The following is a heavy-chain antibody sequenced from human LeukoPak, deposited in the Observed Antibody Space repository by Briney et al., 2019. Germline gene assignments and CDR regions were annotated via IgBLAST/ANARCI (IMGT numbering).Heavy chain of an antibody. D-gene: IGHD2-15*01. CDR2: IKQDGSEK. CDR1: GFTFSNYW. CDR3: ARDRWELLSNSYHYCGLDV. Sequence: PGGSLRVSCAASGFTFSNYWMSWVRQAPGKGPEWVANIKQDGSEKCYVDSVKGRFTISRDNAKNSLYLQMNSLRAEDTAVYYCARDRWELLSNSYHYCGLDVWGQGTTVTVSS. J-gene: IGHJ6*02. V-gene: IGHV3-7*01.